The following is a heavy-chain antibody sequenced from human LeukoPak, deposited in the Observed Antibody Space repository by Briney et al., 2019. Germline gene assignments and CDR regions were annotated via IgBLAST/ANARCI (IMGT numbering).Heavy chain of an antibody. CDR2: IIPIFGTA. V-gene: IGHV1-69*05. CDR1: GGTFSSYA. D-gene: IGHD3-22*01. Sequence: SVKVSCKASGGTFSSYAISWVRQAPGQGLEWMGGIIPIFGTANYAQKFQGRVTTTTDESTSTAYMELSSLRSEDTAVYYCARSPYYYDSSGYYWFDPWGQGTLVTVSS. J-gene: IGHJ5*02. CDR3: ARSPYYYDSSGYYWFDP.